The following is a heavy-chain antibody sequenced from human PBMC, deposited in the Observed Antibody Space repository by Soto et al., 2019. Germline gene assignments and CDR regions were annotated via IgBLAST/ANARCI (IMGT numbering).Heavy chain of an antibody. CDR1: GFTFSNYA. V-gene: IGHV3-23*04. CDR3: AKYLHYSSSNFDY. D-gene: IGHD6-6*01. CDR2: ISGSGSST. J-gene: IGHJ4*02. Sequence: VQLVESGGGLVQPGESPRLSCEASGFTFSNYAVSWVRQAPGKGLEWVSAISGSGSSTYYADSVKGRFTISRDNSRNTLYLQMNSLRVEDTAVYYCAKYLHYSSSNFDYWGQGTLVTVSS.